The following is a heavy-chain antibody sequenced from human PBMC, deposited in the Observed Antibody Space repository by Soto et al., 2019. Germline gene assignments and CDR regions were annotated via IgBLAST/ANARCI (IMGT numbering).Heavy chain of an antibody. D-gene: IGHD2-15*01. CDR2: VYYSGNT. CDR3: SRGGWSHES. Sequence: QVQLQESGPGLVKPSETLSLTCTVSGGSISGHYWSWIRQPPEKGLEWIGYVYYSGNTDYSPARKSRVTVAVDMSRNQTSLTMTSGTAADTDFYYCSRGGWSHESWGQGKMVTVSS. V-gene: IGHV4-59*11. J-gene: IGHJ5*02. CDR1: GGSISGHY.